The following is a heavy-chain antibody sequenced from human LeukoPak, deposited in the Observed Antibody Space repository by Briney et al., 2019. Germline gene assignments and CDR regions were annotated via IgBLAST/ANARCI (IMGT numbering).Heavy chain of an antibody. CDR1: GYTFTSFG. V-gene: IGHV1-18*01. J-gene: IGHJ4*02. CDR3: ARDLSSSYYYVFDY. D-gene: IGHD3-22*01. CDR2: ISAYNGNT. Sequence: ASVKVSCKASGYTFTSFGISWVRQAPGQGLEWMGWISAYNGNTISAQILQGRVTMTTDTSTSTAYMELRSLRSDDTAVYYRARDLSSSYYYVFDYWGQGTLVTVSS.